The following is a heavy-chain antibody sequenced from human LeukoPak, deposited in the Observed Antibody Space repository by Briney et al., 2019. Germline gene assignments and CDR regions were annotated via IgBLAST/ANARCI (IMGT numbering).Heavy chain of an antibody. CDR1: GGSISSSSYS. Sequence: SETLSLTCTVSGGSISSSSYSWGWIRQPPGKGLEWIGSIYYSGSTYYNPSLKSRVTISVDTSKNQFSLKLSSVTAADTAVYYCGKSGYDGRDYFDYWGQGTLVTVSS. CDR3: GKSGYDGRDYFDY. CDR2: IYYSGST. D-gene: IGHD5-12*01. V-gene: IGHV4-39*01. J-gene: IGHJ4*02.